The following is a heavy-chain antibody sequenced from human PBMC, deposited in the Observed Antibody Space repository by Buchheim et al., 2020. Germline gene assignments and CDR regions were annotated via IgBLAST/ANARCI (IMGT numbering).Heavy chain of an antibody. CDR2: IYHSGST. V-gene: IGHV4-30-2*01. Sequence: QLQLQESGSGLVKPSQTLSLTCAVSGGSISSGGYSWSWIRQPPGKGLERIGYIYHSGSTYYNPSLKSRVTISVDRPKNQFSLKLSSVTAADTAVYYCARVGLEWPLREDYGMDVWGQGTT. CDR3: ARVGLEWPLREDYGMDV. D-gene: IGHD3-3*01. CDR1: GGSISSGGYS. J-gene: IGHJ6*02.